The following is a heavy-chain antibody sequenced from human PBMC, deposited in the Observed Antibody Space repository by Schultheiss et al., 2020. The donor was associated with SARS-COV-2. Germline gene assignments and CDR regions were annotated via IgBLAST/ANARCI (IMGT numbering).Heavy chain of an antibody. V-gene: IGHV1-2*02. CDR2: INPNSGGT. D-gene: IGHD4-17*01. Sequence: ASVKVSCKASGYTFTSYYMHWVRQAPGQGLEWMGWINPNSGGTNYAQKFQGRVTMTRDTSISTAYMELSRLRSDDTAVYYCARDIRYRLQSTVTTNPIDYWGQGTLVTVAS. CDR1: GYTFTSYY. J-gene: IGHJ4*02. CDR3: ARDIRYRLQSTVTTNPIDY.